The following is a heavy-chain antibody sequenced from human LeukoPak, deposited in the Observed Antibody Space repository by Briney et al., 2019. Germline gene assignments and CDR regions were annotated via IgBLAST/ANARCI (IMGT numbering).Heavy chain of an antibody. J-gene: IGHJ4*02. CDR1: GYTFTSYG. V-gene: IGHV1-69*04. D-gene: IGHD3-22*01. CDR3: ARSPGGYGNFDC. Sequence: GASVKVSCKASGYTFTSYGISWVRQAPGQGLEWMGRIIPILGIANYAQKFQGRVTITADKSTSTAYMELSSLRSEDTAVYHCARSPGGYGNFDCWGQGTLVTVSS. CDR2: IIPILGIA.